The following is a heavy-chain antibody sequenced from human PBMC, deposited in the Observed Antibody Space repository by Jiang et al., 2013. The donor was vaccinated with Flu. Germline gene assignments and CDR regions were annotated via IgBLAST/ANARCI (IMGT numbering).Heavy chain of an antibody. J-gene: IGHJ4*02. CDR2: ISGGGDGR. CDR1: GFTFSSYA. V-gene: IGHV3-23*01. D-gene: IGHD3-22*01. Sequence: VQLLESGGGLVQPGGSLRLSCAASGFTFSSYAMSWVRQAPGKGLEWVSAISGGGDGRYYADSVKGRFTISRDNSKNTLFLQMNTLRAEDTAVYYCAKLTDYFDSSGNFHYWGQGTLVTVSS. CDR3: AKLTDYFDSSGNFHY.